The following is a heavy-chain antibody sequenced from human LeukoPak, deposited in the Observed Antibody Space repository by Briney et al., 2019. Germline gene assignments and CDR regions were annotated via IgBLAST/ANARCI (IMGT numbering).Heavy chain of an antibody. V-gene: IGHV3-23*01. Sequence: GGSLRLSCAASGFTFSNYVMGWVRQAPGKGLEWVSGISGIGVTTYYADSVKGRFTISRDNSKNTLYLQMNSLRAEDTAVYYCAKYDSRGYYLVDYWGQGTLVTVSS. J-gene: IGHJ4*02. D-gene: IGHD3-22*01. CDR2: ISGIGVTT. CDR3: AKYDSRGYYLVDY. CDR1: GFTFSNYV.